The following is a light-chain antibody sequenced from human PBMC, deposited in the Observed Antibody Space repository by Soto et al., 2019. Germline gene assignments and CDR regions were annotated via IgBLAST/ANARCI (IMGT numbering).Light chain of an antibody. CDR3: SSFAVSPVV. Sequence: QSVLTQPASVSGSPGQSITISCTGTSSDVGSYNLVSWYQQHPGKVPKLIIYEVNKRPSGVPDRFSGSKSGSTASLTVSGLQAEDEADYYCSSFAVSPVVFGGGTKLTVL. CDR2: EVN. CDR1: SSDVGSYNL. J-gene: IGLJ2*01. V-gene: IGLV2-23*02.